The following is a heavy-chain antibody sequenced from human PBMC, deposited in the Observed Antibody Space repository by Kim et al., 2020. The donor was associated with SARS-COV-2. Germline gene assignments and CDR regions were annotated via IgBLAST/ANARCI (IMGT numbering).Heavy chain of an antibody. Sequence: SETLSLTYTVSGGSISSSSYYWGWIRQPPGKGLEWIGSIYYSGSTYYNPSLKSRVTISVDTSKNQFSLKLSSVTAADTAVYYCARRITMVRGVMYYGMDV. V-gene: IGHV4-39*01. CDR3: ARRITMVRGVMYYGMDV. CDR2: IYYSGST. D-gene: IGHD3-10*01. CDR1: GGSISSSSYY. J-gene: IGHJ6*01.